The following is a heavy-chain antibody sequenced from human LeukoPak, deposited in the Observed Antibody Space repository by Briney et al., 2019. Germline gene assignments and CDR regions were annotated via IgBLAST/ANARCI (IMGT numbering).Heavy chain of an antibody. J-gene: IGHJ5*02. Sequence: PGGSLRLSCAASGFSFSSYGMHWVRQAPGKGPEWVAVIAYDGSNKYYADSVKGRFAISRDNSKNTLYLQMNSLRAEDTAVYYCAKELSGWPAATVFDPWGQGTLVTVSS. CDR3: AKELSGWPAATVFDP. V-gene: IGHV3-30*18. CDR2: IAYDGSNK. D-gene: IGHD2-2*01. CDR1: GFSFSSYG.